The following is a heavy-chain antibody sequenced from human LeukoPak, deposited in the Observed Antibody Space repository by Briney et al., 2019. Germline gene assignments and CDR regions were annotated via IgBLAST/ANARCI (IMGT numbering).Heavy chain of an antibody. CDR1: GFTFSSYS. V-gene: IGHV3-21*01. CDR3: ARALPYNYYDSSDSNWFDP. CDR2: ISSTSTYI. D-gene: IGHD3-22*01. Sequence: GGSLRLSCAASGFTFSSYSMSWVRQAPGKGLEWVSSISSTSTYIYYADSVKGRFTISRDNAKNSLYLQMNSLRAEDTAMYYCARALPYNYYDSSDSNWFDPWGQGTLVTVSS. J-gene: IGHJ5*02.